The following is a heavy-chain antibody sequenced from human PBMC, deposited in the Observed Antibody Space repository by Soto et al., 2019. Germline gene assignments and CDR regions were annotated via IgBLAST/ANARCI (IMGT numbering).Heavy chain of an antibody. V-gene: IGHV4-61*01. CDR2: IYYSGST. J-gene: IGHJ4*02. Sequence: SETLSLTCTVSGGSVSSGSYYWSWIRQPPGKGLEWIGYIYYSGSTNYNPSLKSRVTISVDTSKNQFPLKLSSVTAADTAVYYCERDGADSSGYYQFDYWGQGTLVTVSP. CDR3: ERDGADSSGYYQFDY. CDR1: GGSVSSGSYY. D-gene: IGHD3-22*01.